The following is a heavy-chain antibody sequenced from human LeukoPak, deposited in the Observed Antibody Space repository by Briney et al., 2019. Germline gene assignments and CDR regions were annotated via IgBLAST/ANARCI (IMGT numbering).Heavy chain of an antibody. CDR3: AKGSGSPYYFDH. D-gene: IGHD3-10*01. Sequence: GGSLRLSCAASGFAFSNFAMTWVRQAPGKGLECVSLISGNGGATYYADSVKGRFTISRGNSKSTLFLQMNSLRADDTAVYYCAKGSGSPYYFDHWGQGTLVTVSS. J-gene: IGHJ4*02. CDR1: GFAFSNFA. V-gene: IGHV3-23*01. CDR2: ISGNGGAT.